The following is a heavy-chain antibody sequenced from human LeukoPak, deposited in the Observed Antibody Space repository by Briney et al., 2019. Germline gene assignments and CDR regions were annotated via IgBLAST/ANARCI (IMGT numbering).Heavy chain of an antibody. J-gene: IGHJ6*03. Sequence: PGGSLRLSCAASGFIFSNYGMHWVRQAPGKGLEWVAFIRFDGTDEFYADSVKGRFTISRDNSQNTVSLQVNNLRTEDTAFYYCAKTSLSDMDVWGKGTTVTVSS. CDR2: IRFDGTDE. V-gene: IGHV3-30*02. CDR3: AKTSLSDMDV. CDR1: GFIFSNYG.